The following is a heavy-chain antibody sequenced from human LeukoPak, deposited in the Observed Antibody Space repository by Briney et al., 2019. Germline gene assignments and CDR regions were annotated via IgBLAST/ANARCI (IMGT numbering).Heavy chain of an antibody. CDR2: IRSKANNYAT. CDR1: GFTFSGSA. Sequence: GGSLRLSCAASGFTFSGSAMHWVRQASGKGREWVGPIRSKANNYATAYAASVKDRFTISRDDSKNTAYLQMNSLKTEDKAVYYCARAHYCSGDSCYLGWFDPWGLGTLVTVSS. V-gene: IGHV3-73*01. D-gene: IGHD2-15*01. J-gene: IGHJ5*02. CDR3: ARAHYCSGDSCYLGWFDP.